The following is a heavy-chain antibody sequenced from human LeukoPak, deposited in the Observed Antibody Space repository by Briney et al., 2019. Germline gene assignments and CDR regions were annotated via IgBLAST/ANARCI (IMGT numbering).Heavy chain of an antibody. V-gene: IGHV4-34*01. CDR3: ANWYYYGSGNSPRRGPPFDY. D-gene: IGHD3-10*01. CDR2: INQSGRT. J-gene: IGHJ4*02. Sequence: SETLSLTCAVYGGSFTRYYWSWIRQPPGKGLEWIGEINQSGRTNYNPSLKSRVTISADTSKNQFSLKLSSVIAADTAVYYCANWYYYGSGNSPRRGPPFDYWGQGTLVTVSS. CDR1: GGSFTRYY.